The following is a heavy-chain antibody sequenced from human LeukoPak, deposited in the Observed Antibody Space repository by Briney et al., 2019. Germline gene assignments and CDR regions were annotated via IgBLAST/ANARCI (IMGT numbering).Heavy chain of an antibody. CDR3: TGDGSGWLDFFDY. CDR2: IGSRAYGGTT. D-gene: IGHD6-19*01. J-gene: IGHJ4*02. Sequence: GGSLRLSCTASGFTFGDYAMSWVRQAPGKGLEWVGFIGSRAYGGTTEYAASVKGRFTISRDDSKSIAYLQMNSLKTEDTAVYYCTGDGSGWLDFFDYWGQGTQVAVSS. CDR1: GFTFGDYA. V-gene: IGHV3-49*04.